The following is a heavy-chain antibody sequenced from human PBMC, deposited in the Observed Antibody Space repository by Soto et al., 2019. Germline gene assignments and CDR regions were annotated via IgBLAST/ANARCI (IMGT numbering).Heavy chain of an antibody. Sequence: SETLSLTCTVSGGSISSISHSWGWIRQSPGQGLEWIGNIFYNGITYYNPSLKSRATISADTSKNHFSLKLRSVTVADTAVYYCARVQRIGVVIVFGWFDPWGQGTLVTVSS. V-gene: IGHV4-39*02. CDR2: IFYNGIT. CDR1: GGSISSISHS. J-gene: IGHJ5*02. CDR3: ARVQRIGVVIVFGWFDP. D-gene: IGHD3-3*01.